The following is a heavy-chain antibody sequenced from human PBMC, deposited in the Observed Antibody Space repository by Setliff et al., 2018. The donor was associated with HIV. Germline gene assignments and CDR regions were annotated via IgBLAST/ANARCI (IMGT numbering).Heavy chain of an antibody. Sequence: ASVKVSCKASGYTFSDYYMHWVQQTPGKGLEWMGRVDPEDGETKYAEKFQGRVTITADTSTDTAYMELSSLRPEDTAVYYCARDCRVGWVLTYGMDVWGQGTLVTVSS. CDR1: GYTFSDYY. J-gene: IGHJ6*02. CDR3: ARDCRVGWVLTYGMDV. V-gene: IGHV1-69-2*01. D-gene: IGHD1-1*01. CDR2: VDPEDGET.